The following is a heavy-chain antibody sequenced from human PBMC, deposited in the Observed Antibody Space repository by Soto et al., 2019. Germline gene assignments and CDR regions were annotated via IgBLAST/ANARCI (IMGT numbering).Heavy chain of an antibody. CDR2: IYYSGST. V-gene: IGHV4-59*12. J-gene: IGHJ4*02. CDR1: GGSISSYY. CDR3: ANDPGYSLDY. D-gene: IGHD5-12*01. Sequence: SETLSLTCTVSGGSISSYYWSWIRQPPGKGLEWIGYIYYSGSTNYNPSLKSRVTISVDTSKNQFSLQLNSVTPEDAAVYYCANDPGYSLDYWGQGTQVTVSS.